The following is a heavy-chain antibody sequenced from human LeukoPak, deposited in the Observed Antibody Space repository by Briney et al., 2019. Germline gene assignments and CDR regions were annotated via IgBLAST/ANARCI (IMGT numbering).Heavy chain of an antibody. CDR2: ISYDGSNK. Sequence: PGGSLRLSCAASGFTFSSYDMHWVRQAPGKGLEWVAVISYDGSNKYYADSVKGRFTISRDNSKNTLYLQMNSLRAEDTAVYYCAKDLNYYGSGIRSSIDYWGQGTLVTVSS. J-gene: IGHJ4*02. D-gene: IGHD3-10*01. V-gene: IGHV3-30*18. CDR1: GFTFSSYD. CDR3: AKDLNYYGSGIRSSIDY.